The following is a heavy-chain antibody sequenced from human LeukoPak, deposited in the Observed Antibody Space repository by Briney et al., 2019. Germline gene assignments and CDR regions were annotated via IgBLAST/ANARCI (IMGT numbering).Heavy chain of an antibody. J-gene: IGHJ4*02. Sequence: GGSLRLSCAASGFTFSSYAMHWVRQAPGKGLEWVAVISYDGSNKYYADSVKGRFTISRDNSKNTLCLQMSSLRAEDTAVYYCAREDDTMIVVVTYYFDYWGLGTLVTVSS. V-gene: IGHV3-30-3*01. CDR2: ISYDGSNK. CDR3: AREDDTMIVVVTYYFDY. D-gene: IGHD3-22*01. CDR1: GFTFSSYA.